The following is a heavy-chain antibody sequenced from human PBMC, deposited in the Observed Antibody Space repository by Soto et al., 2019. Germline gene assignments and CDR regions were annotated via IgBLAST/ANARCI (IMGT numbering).Heavy chain of an antibody. Sequence: EVQLVESGGGLVQPGGSLRLSFAASGFTFSSYAMHWVRQAPGKGLEYVSAISSNGGSTYYANSVKGRFTISRDNSKNTRYLQMGSLRAEDMAVYYCARQGSGSYYFDYWGQGTLVTVSS. D-gene: IGHD2-15*01. CDR2: ISSNGGST. J-gene: IGHJ4*02. V-gene: IGHV3-64*01. CDR3: ARQGSGSYYFDY. CDR1: GFTFSSYA.